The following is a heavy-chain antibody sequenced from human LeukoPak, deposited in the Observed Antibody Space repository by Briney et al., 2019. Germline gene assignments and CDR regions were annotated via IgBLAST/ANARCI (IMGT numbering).Heavy chain of an antibody. V-gene: IGHV1-69*05. Sequence: SVKVSCKASGGTFSSYDISWVRQAPGQGLEWMGGIMPMFGKANYAQKFQGRVTMTTDTSTSTAYMELRSLRSDDTAVYYCARFTVTTREFDYWGQGTLVTVSS. D-gene: IGHD4-17*01. CDR3: ARFTVTTREFDY. CDR2: IMPMFGKA. J-gene: IGHJ4*02. CDR1: GGTFSSYD.